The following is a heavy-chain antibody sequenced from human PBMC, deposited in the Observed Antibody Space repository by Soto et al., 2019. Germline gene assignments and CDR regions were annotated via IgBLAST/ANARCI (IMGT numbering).Heavy chain of an antibody. CDR2: IYYSGST. CDR3: AREIQFLGGATYPGSAP. J-gene: IGHJ5*02. CDR1: GGSISSGDYY. V-gene: IGHV4-30-4*01. Sequence: PSETLSLTCTVSGGSISSGDYYWSWIRQPPGKGLEWIGYIYYSGSTYYNPSLKSRVTISVDTSKNQFSLKLSSVTAADTAVYYCAREIQFLGGATYPGSAPWGKGTLVPVS. D-gene: IGHD3-16*01.